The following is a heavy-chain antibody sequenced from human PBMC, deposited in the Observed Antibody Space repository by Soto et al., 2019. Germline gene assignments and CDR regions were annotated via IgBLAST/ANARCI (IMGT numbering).Heavy chain of an antibody. J-gene: IGHJ6*01. Sequence: GGSLRLSCAASGYTFSSSGIHWVRQAPGKGLEWVAVISYDGSNKFYIDSVKGRFTVSRDNSKNTLYLQMSSLRAEDTAVYYCAKDRQADFWRLPSPMDVWGPGPSFTVS. V-gene: IGHV3-30*18. D-gene: IGHD3-3*01. CDR2: ISYDGSNK. CDR3: AKDRQADFWRLPSPMDV. CDR1: GYTFSSSG.